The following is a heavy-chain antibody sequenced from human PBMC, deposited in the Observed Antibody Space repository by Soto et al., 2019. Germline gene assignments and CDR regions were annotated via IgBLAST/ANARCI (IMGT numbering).Heavy chain of an antibody. CDR2: IYYSGST. J-gene: IGHJ6*02. V-gene: IGHV4-59*01. CDR1: GGSISSYY. D-gene: IGHD3-10*01. CDR3: ARDGYYYGSGSYYRVPYYYYGMDV. Sequence: SETLSLTCTVSGGSISSYYWSWIRQPPGKGLEWIGYIYYSGSTNYNPSLKSRVTISVDTSKNQVSLKLSSVTAADTAVYYCARDGYYYGSGSYYRVPYYYYGMDVWGQGTTVTVSS.